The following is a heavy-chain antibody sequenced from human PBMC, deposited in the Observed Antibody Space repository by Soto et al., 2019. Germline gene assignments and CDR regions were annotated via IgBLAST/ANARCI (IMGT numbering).Heavy chain of an antibody. V-gene: IGHV1-18*01. D-gene: IGHD2-2*01. CDR2: ISAYNGNS. CDR1: GYTFTSYG. Sequence: ASVKVSCKASGYTFTSYGISCVRQAPGQGLEWMGWISAYNGNSDYAQKLQDRVTMTTDTSTSTGYMELRSLRSDDTAVYYCARVGEHCSSTSCHDYWGQGTLVTVSS. CDR3: ARVGEHCSSTSCHDY. J-gene: IGHJ4*02.